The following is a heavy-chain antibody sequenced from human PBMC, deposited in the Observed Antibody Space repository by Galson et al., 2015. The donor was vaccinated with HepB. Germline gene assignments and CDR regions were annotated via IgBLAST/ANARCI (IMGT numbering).Heavy chain of an antibody. D-gene: IGHD3-22*01. CDR1: GFTFGDYA. V-gene: IGHV3-49*03. J-gene: IGHJ4*02. Sequence: SLRLSCAASGFTFGDYAMSWFRQAPGKGLEWVGFIRSKAYGGTTEYAASVKGRFTISRDDSKSIAYLQMNSLKTEDTAVYYCTREANYYDSSGYYYFCDYWGQGTLVTVSS. CDR2: IRSKAYGGTT. CDR3: TREANYYDSSGYYYFCDY.